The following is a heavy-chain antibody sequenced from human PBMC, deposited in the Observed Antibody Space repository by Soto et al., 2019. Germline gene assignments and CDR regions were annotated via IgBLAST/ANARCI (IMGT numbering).Heavy chain of an antibody. Sequence: SGPTLVNPTQTLTLTCTFSGFSLSTSEVGVGWIRQPPGKALEWLALIYWDDDKHYSPSLKGRLTITKDTSKNQVVLTMTNMDPVDTATYYCARHITIFGVAPQSWFDPWGQGTLVTVSS. CDR2: IYWDDDK. CDR1: GFSLSTSEVG. V-gene: IGHV2-5*02. D-gene: IGHD3-3*01. J-gene: IGHJ5*02. CDR3: ARHITIFGVAPQSWFDP.